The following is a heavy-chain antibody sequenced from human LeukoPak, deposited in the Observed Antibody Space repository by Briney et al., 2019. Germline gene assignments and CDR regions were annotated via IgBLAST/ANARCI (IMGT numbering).Heavy chain of an antibody. D-gene: IGHD2-2*01. CDR2: INPNSGGT. Sequence: ASVKVSCKASGYTFTGHYMHWVRQAPGQGLEWMGWINPNSGGTNYAQKFQGRVTMTRDTSISTAYMELSRLRSDDTAVYYCAKTPPTSPVPAANRCLDIWGQGTMVTVSS. V-gene: IGHV1-2*02. CDR1: GYTFTGHY. CDR3: AKTPPTSPVPAANRCLDI. J-gene: IGHJ3*02.